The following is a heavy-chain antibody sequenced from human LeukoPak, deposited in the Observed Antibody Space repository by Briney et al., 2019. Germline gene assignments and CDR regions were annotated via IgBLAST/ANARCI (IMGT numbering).Heavy chain of an antibody. D-gene: IGHD2-8*01. CDR3: ARTDSGVIMLYTIRSAF. CDR2: INQDGSEK. J-gene: IGHJ4*02. V-gene: IGHV3-7*01. Sequence: GGSLRLSCVASGSTFNLHWMSWVRQAPGKGREWVANINQDGSEKYYLDSVRGRFTISRDNAKNLLYLQMNSLRAEDTAVYYCARTDSGVIMLYTIRSAFWGQGTLVTVSS. CDR1: GSTFNLHW.